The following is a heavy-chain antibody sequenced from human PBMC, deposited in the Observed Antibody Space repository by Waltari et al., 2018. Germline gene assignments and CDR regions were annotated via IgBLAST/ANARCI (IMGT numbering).Heavy chain of an antibody. CDR3: ARREGYNLDY. Sequence: QVQLQESGPGLVKPSETLSLTCAVSGYSISSGYYWGWIRQPPGKGLEWIGSIYHSGSTYYNPSLKSRVTISVDPSKNQFSLKLSSVTAADTAVYYCARREGYNLDYWGQGTLVTVSS. V-gene: IGHV4-38-2*01. J-gene: IGHJ4*02. D-gene: IGHD5-12*01. CDR1: GYSISSGYY. CDR2: IYHSGST.